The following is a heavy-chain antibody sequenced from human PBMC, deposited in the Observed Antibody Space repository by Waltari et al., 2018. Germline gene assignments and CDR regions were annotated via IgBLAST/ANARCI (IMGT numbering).Heavy chain of an antibody. CDR2: FDPEDGET. Sequence: QVQLVQSGAEVKKPGASVTVSCKVSGYTLTELSMHWVRQSPGKVLEWMGGFDPEDGETIYAQKFQGRVTITEDTSTDTAYMELSSLRSEDTAVYYCATPPYYYDSSGYYFDYWGQGTLVTVSS. V-gene: IGHV1-24*01. CDR1: GYTLTELS. CDR3: ATPPYYYDSSGYYFDY. D-gene: IGHD3-22*01. J-gene: IGHJ4*02.